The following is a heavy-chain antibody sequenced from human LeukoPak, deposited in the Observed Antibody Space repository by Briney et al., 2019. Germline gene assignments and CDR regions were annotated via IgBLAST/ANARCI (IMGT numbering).Heavy chain of an antibody. CDR1: GFTFSSYS. Sequence: GGSLRLSCAASGFTFSSYSMNWVRQAPGKGLEWVSSISSSSSYIYYADSVKGRFTISRDNAKNSLYLQMNSLRAEDTAVYYCARGSYYYDSSGYYGNWFDPWGQGTLVTVSS. CDR2: ISSSSSYI. D-gene: IGHD3-22*01. CDR3: ARGSYYYDSSGYYGNWFDP. V-gene: IGHV3-21*01. J-gene: IGHJ5*02.